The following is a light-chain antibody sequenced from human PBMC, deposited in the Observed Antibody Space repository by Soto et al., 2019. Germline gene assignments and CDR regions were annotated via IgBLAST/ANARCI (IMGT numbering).Light chain of an antibody. V-gene: IGLV7-43*01. J-gene: IGLJ2*01. CDR2: STN. Sequence: QAVVTQEPSLTVSPGGTVTLTCAVYTGAVTSSNYPNWFQQKPGQAPRALIYSTNHKYSWTPARFSGSLLGGKAALTLSCVPHEDEAYYYCLFYYGRQLGVFGGGTKLTVL. CDR3: LFYYGRQLGV. CDR1: TGAVTSSNY.